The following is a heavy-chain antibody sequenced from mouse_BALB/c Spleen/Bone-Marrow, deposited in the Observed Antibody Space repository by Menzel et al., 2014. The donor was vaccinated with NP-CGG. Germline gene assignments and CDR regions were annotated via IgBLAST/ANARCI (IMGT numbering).Heavy chain of an antibody. CDR2: IWRGGST. CDR1: GFSLSSYG. V-gene: IGHV2-5*01. CDR3: AKNSYDIYYYAMDY. Sequence: QVQLKESGPGLVQPSQSLSITCTVSGFSLSSYGLHWVRQSPGKGLEWLGVIWRGGSTDYNAAFMSRLSITKDNSKSQVFFKMNSLQADDTAIYYCAKNSYDIYYYAMDYWGQGTSVTVSS. J-gene: IGHJ4*01. D-gene: IGHD2-3*01.